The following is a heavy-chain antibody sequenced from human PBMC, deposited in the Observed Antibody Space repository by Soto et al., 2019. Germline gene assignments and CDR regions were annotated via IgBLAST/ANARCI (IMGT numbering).Heavy chain of an antibody. V-gene: IGHV3-48*01. J-gene: IGHJ4*02. Sequence: GGSLRLSCAASGFTFSSYSMNWVRQAPGKGLEWVSYISSSSSTIYYADSVKGRFTISRDNAKNSLYLQMNSLRAEDTAVYYCARGYYGSGSYYIDYLDYWGQGTLVTVSS. D-gene: IGHD3-10*01. CDR1: GFTFSSYS. CDR2: ISSSSSTI. CDR3: ARGYYGSGSYYIDYLDY.